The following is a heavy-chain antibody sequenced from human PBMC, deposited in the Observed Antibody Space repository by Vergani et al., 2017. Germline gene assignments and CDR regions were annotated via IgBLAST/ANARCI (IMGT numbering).Heavy chain of an antibody. CDR2: ISGPGLST. D-gene: IGHD3-22*01. V-gene: IGHV3-23*01. CDR3: SGPEGTSSYYYGGFDY. Sequence: EVHLLESGGGLVQSGGSLRLSCAASGFTFSNSAVRWVRQAPGRGLAWVSSISGPGLSTYYADSVKGRLSISTDNSKNTLCLQMNSLSAEDTAICYFSGPEGTSSYYYGGFDYWGQGILVTVSS. J-gene: IGHJ4*02. CDR1: GFTFSNSA.